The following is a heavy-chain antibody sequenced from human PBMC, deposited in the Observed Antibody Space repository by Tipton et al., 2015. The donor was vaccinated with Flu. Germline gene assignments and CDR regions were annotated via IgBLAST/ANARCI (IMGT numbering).Heavy chain of an antibody. Sequence: GSLRLSCAASGFTFSTYWMHWVRQAPGKGLEWVANIKQDGNEKYYVDSVKGRFTISRDNAKNSLYLQMNSLRAEDTSVYYCARQQRLAPGAFDIWGQGTMVTVSS. D-gene: IGHD6-25*01. J-gene: IGHJ3*02. CDR1: GFTFSTYW. V-gene: IGHV3-7*01. CDR3: ARQQRLAPGAFDI. CDR2: IKQDGNEK.